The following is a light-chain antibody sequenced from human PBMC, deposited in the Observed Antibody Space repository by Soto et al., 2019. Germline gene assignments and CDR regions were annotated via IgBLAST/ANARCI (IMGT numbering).Light chain of an antibody. CDR2: DVS. CDR3: SSYAGSNDFNV. J-gene: IGLJ1*01. CDR1: SRDVGAYNY. Sequence: SALTQPPSASGSPGHSVTISCTGTSRDVGAYNYVSWYQHHPGKAPKLIIYDVSERPSGVPDRFSGSKSGNTASLTVSGLQAEDEADYYCSSYAGSNDFNVFGPGTKLTVL. V-gene: IGLV2-8*01.